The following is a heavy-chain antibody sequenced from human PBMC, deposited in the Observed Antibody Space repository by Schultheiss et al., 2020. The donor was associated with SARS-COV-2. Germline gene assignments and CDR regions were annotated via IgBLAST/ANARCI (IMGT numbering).Heavy chain of an antibody. J-gene: IGHJ4*02. D-gene: IGHD6-19*01. CDR1: GYTFTSYA. CDR3: ARYIAVAGTPDY. Sequence: ASVKVSCKASGYTFTSYAMHWVRQAPGQGLEWMGWVNPNSGGTNYAQKLQGRVTMTTDTSTSTAYMELRSLRSDDTAVYYCARYIAVAGTPDYWGQGTLVTVSS. V-gene: IGHV1-18*01. CDR2: VNPNSGGT.